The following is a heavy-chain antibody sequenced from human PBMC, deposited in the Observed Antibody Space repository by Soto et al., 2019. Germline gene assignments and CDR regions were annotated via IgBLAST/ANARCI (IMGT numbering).Heavy chain of an antibody. CDR3: ARVYCSSTSCKGLYGMDV. CDR1: GGTFSSYA. Sequence: QVQLVQSGAEVKKPGSSAKVSCKASGGTFSSYAISWVRQAPGQGLEWMGGIIPIFGTANYAQKFQGRVTITADESTSTAYMELSNLRSEDTAVYYCARVYCSSTSCKGLYGMDVWGQGTTVTVSS. V-gene: IGHV1-69*01. CDR2: IIPIFGTA. J-gene: IGHJ6*02. D-gene: IGHD2-2*01.